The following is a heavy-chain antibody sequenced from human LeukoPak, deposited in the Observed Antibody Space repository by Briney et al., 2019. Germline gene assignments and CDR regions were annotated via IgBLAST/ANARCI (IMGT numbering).Heavy chain of an antibody. D-gene: IGHD5-12*01. CDR2: IYYSGST. CDR1: GGSISSYY. CDR3: ARHSTTGYSGYDFDY. Sequence: NPSETLSLTCTVSGGSISSYYWNWIRQPPGKGLEWIGYIYYSGSTNYNPSLKSRVTISVDTSKNQFSLKLSSVTAADTAVYYCARHSTTGYSGYDFDYWGQGTLVTVSS. V-gene: IGHV4-59*08. J-gene: IGHJ4*02.